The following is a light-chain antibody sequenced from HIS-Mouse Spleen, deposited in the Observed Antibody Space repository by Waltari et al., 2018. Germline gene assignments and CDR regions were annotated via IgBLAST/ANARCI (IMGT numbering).Light chain of an antibody. Sequence: SYVLTQPPSVSVAPGKTARITCGGNNIGSKSVHWYQQKPGQAPVLVVYDDSDRPSGIPRRFAGSNSGNTATLTISRVEAGDEADYYCQVWDSSSDHAVFGGGTQLTVL. CDR3: QVWDSSSDHAV. CDR2: DDS. V-gene: IGLV3-21*03. J-gene: IGLJ7*01. CDR1: NIGSKS.